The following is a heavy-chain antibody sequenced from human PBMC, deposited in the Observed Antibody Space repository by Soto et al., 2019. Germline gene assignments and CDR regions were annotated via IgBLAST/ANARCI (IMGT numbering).Heavy chain of an antibody. D-gene: IGHD2-15*01. CDR2: IYHSGST. J-gene: IGHJ4*02. CDR3: GRQGYCRGGSCYAAVVDY. V-gene: IGHV4-39*01. CDR1: GGSISSSSYH. Sequence: PSETLSLTCSVSGGSISSSSYHWGWIRQPPGKGLEWIGSIYHSGSTYYNPSLKSRGTISVDTSKSQFSLRLSSVTAADTAVYYCGRQGYCRGGSCYAAVVDYWGQGTLVTV.